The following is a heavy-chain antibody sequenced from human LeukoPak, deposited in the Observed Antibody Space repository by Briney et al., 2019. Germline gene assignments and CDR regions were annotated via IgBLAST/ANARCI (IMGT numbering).Heavy chain of an antibody. CDR1: GYTFTGYY. D-gene: IGHD5-18*01. V-gene: IGHV1-2*02. Sequence: GASVKVTCKATGYTFTGYYMHWVRQARLQGLDWMGWINPNSGGTNYAQKFQGRVTMTRDTSISTAYMELSRLRSDDTAVYYCARSADTAMVTGLDYWGQGALVTVSS. J-gene: IGHJ4*02. CDR2: INPNSGGT. CDR3: ARSADTAMVTGLDY.